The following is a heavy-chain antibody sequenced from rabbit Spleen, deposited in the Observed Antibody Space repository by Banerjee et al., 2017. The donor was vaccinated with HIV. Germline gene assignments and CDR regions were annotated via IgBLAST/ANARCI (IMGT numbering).Heavy chain of an antibody. D-gene: IGHD6-1*01. CDR3: ARGDGYAYGGYDL. CDR2: IYTSRGSA. V-gene: IGHV1S45*01. Sequence: QEKLVESGGGMVKLGASLTLTCKAFGIAFSGSYWIGWARRAPGKGLELIAFIYTSRGSAFYSSWSTGRCTTPKTSSTSVNQQMTTLTAADTATYCCARGDGYAYGGYDLWGPGTLVTVS. CDR1: GIAFSGSYW. J-gene: IGHJ4*01.